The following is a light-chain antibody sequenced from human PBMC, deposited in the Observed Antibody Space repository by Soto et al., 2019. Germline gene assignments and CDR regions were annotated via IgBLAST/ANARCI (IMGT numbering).Light chain of an antibody. J-gene: IGLJ3*02. CDR2: EFH. CDR1: TSDVGGYEY. V-gene: IGLV2-8*01. Sequence: QSALTQPPSASGSPGQSVTISCTGSTSDVGGYEYVSWYQQHPVQAPKLMIFEFHKRPSWVPNRFSGSKSGNTASLTVSGLQSDDEDSYYCSSFAGANIWVFGGGTKVTVL. CDR3: SSFAGANIWV.